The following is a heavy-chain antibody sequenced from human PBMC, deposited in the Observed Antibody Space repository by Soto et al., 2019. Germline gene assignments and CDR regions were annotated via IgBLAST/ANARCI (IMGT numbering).Heavy chain of an antibody. Sequence: EASVKVSCKASGYTFTGYYIHWVRQAPGQGLEWMGWINPNSGGTNYAQKFQGWVTMTRDTSISTAYMELSRLRSGDTAVYYCARGGYSSSWYVTSRYYGMDVWGQGTTVTVSS. V-gene: IGHV1-2*04. CDR2: INPNSGGT. CDR1: GYTFTGYY. CDR3: ARGGYSSSWYVTSRYYGMDV. J-gene: IGHJ6*02. D-gene: IGHD6-13*01.